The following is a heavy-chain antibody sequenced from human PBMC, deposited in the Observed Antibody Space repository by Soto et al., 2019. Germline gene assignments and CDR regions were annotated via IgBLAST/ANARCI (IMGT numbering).Heavy chain of an antibody. CDR2: IYYSGST. CDR1: GCSISTSYY. V-gene: IGHV4-39*01. Sequence: PSETLSLTCTVSGCSISTSYYWGWIRQPPGKGLEWIGSIYYSGSTYYNPSLKSRVTISVDTSKNQFSLKLSSVTAADTAVYYCARHSEWKLQYYFDYWGQGTLVTVSS. CDR3: ARHSEWKLQYYFDY. J-gene: IGHJ4*02. D-gene: IGHD1-26*01.